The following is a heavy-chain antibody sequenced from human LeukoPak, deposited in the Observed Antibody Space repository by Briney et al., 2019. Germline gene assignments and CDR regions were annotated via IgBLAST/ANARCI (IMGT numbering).Heavy chain of an antibody. CDR1: GFTFSSYA. Sequence: GGSLRLSCAASGFTFSSYAMSWVRQAPGKGLEWVSAISGSGGSTYYADSVKGRFTISRDNSKNTLYLQMYSLRADDTAVYYCVRRIGGAPQWGQGTLVTVSS. CDR2: ISGSGGST. D-gene: IGHD1-26*01. CDR3: VRRIGGAPQ. J-gene: IGHJ4*02. V-gene: IGHV3-23*01.